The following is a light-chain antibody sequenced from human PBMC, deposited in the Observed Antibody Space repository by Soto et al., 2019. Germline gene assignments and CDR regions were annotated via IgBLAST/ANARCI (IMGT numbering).Light chain of an antibody. CDR3: QQYNNWPLT. CDR2: GAS. J-gene: IGKJ3*01. CDR1: QSISSN. Sequence: EIVMTQSPATLSVSPGERATLSCRASQSISSNLAWYQQKPGQAPGLLIYGASTRATAIPARFSGSGSGTEVTLTISSLQSEDFAVYYCQQYNNWPLTFGPGTKVDVK. V-gene: IGKV3-15*01.